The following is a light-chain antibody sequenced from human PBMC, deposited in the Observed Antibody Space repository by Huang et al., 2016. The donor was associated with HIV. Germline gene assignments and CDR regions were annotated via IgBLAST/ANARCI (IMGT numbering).Light chain of an antibody. CDR1: RSVRTN. J-gene: IGKJ4*01. CDR3: HQYNNWLLS. V-gene: IGKV3-15*01. CDR2: GSS. Sequence: EIVMTQSPATLSVSPGQRVTLSCRANRSVRTNLAWYQQRHGQAPRPLIHGSSTRAPGIPARFSGSGYGTDFTRTISSLQSEDFELYYCHQYNNWLLSFGGGTRV.